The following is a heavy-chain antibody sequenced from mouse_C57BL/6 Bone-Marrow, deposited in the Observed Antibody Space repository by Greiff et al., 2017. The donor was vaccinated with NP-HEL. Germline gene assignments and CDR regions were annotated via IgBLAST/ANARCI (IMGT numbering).Heavy chain of an antibody. V-gene: IGHV1-42*01. J-gene: IGHJ2*01. CDR3: ARGGTTADY. CDR2: INPSTGGT. D-gene: IGHD1-2*01. CDR1: GYSFTGYY. Sequence: DVKLVESGPELVKPGASVKISCKASGYSFTGYYMNWVKQSPEKSLEWIGEINPSTGGTTYNQKFKAKATLTVDKSSSTAYMQLKSLTSEDSAVYYCARGGTTADYWGQGTTLTVSS.